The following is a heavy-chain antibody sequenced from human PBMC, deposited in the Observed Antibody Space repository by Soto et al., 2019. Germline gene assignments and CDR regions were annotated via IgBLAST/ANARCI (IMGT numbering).Heavy chain of an antibody. V-gene: IGHV1-18*01. Sequence: QVQLVQSGAEVKKPGASVKVSCKASGYTFNSYGISWVRQAPGQGLEWMGWISAYNDDTKYAQKLQGRVTMTTDTSTSTAYMDLRSLRSDDTAVYYCAKESKTMVYPGQYYFGMDVWGQGTTVTVSS. J-gene: IGHJ6*02. CDR2: ISAYNDDT. D-gene: IGHD3-10*01. CDR3: AKESKTMVYPGQYYFGMDV. CDR1: GYTFNSYG.